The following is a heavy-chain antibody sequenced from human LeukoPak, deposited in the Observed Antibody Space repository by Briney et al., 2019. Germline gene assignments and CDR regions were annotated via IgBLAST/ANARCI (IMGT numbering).Heavy chain of an antibody. CDR3: ARDWDHYGSGFFDY. Sequence: ASVKVSCKASGYTFTSYGISWVRQAPGQGLEWMGWISAYNGNTNYAQKLQGRVTMTTDTSTSTAYMELRSLRSDDTAVYYCARDWDHYGSGFFDYWGQGTLVTVSS. J-gene: IGHJ4*02. CDR2: ISAYNGNT. V-gene: IGHV1-18*01. CDR1: GYTFTSYG. D-gene: IGHD3-10*01.